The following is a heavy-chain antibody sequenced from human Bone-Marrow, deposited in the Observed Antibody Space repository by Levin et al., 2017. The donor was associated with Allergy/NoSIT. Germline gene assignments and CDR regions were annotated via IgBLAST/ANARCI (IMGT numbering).Heavy chain of an antibody. CDR2: ISSSSSYI. Sequence: LSLTCAASGFTFSSYSMNWVRQAPGKGLEWVSSISSSSSYIYYADSVKGRFTISRDNAKNSLYLQMNSLRAEDTAVYYCARDSLFYDTSGWFDPWGQGTLVTVSS. CDR1: GFTFSSYS. CDR3: ARDSLFYDTSGWFDP. D-gene: IGHD2/OR15-2a*01. V-gene: IGHV3-21*01. J-gene: IGHJ5*02.